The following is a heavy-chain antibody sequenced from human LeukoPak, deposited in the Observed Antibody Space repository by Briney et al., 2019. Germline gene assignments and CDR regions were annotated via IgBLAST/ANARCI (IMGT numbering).Heavy chain of an antibody. CDR1: GFTFSSYG. Sequence: GGSLRLSCAASGFTFSSYGMHWVRQAPGKGLEWVAFIRYDGSNKYYADSVKGRFTISRDNSKNTLYLQMNSLRAEDTAVYYCAKEGFYYDFWTGYFDYWGQGTLVTVSS. V-gene: IGHV3-30*02. J-gene: IGHJ4*02. D-gene: IGHD3-3*01. CDR3: AKEGFYYDFWTGYFDY. CDR2: IRYDGSNK.